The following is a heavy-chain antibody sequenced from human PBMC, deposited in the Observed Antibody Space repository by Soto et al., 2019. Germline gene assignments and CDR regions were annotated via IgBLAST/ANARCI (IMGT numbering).Heavy chain of an antibody. Sequence: DVQLVESGGGLVQPGGSLRLSCTASGFAVRHNYMTWVRQAPGKGLEWVSLIYSGGDTAYADSVKGRFTISRHTSQNTLYLQMNSLRAEDTAVYYCARKTDSIPSGGDVWGKGTAVTVSS. CDR1: GFAVRHNY. CDR2: IYSGGDT. D-gene: IGHD3-10*01. V-gene: IGHV3-53*04. J-gene: IGHJ6*04. CDR3: ARKTDSIPSGGDV.